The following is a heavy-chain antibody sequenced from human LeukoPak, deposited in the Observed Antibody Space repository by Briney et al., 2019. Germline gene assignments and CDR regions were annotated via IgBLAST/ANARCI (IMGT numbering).Heavy chain of an antibody. D-gene: IGHD6-13*01. CDR3: ARDPQAAAGKEN. J-gene: IGHJ4*02. CDR1: EFTFSSHG. V-gene: IGHV3-30*03. Sequence: PGGSLRLSCAASEFTFSSHGMHWVRQAPGKGLEWVAVISYDGSNKFYADSVKGRFTISRDNSKNTLYLQMNSLRAEDTAVYYCARDPQAAAGKENWGQGTLVTVSS. CDR2: ISYDGSNK.